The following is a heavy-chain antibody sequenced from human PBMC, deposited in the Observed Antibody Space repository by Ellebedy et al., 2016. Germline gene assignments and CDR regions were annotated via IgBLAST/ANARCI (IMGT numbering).Heavy chain of an antibody. CDR2: IFHSGST. J-gene: IGHJ3*02. CDR3: ASRYSSDAFDI. V-gene: IGHV4-30-2*01. CDR1: GGSISSGGYS. Sequence: SETLSLTXAVSGGSISSGGYSWSWIRQPPGKGLEWIGNIFHSGSTYYNPSLKSRVTISVDRSKNQFSLKLSSVTAADTAVYYCASRYSSDAFDIWGQGTMVTASS. D-gene: IGHD5-18*01.